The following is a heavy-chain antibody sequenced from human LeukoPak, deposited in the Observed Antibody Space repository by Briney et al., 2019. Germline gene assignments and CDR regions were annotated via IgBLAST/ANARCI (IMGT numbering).Heavy chain of an antibody. Sequence: GGSLRLSCAASGFTFSSYAMSWVRQAPGKGLEWVSAISGSGGSTYYADSVKGRFTISRDNSKNTLYLQMNSLRAEDTAVYYCAKDGFSGTVAGYLDYWGQGTLVTVSS. CDR2: ISGSGGST. CDR1: GFTFSSYA. CDR3: AKDGFSGTVAGYLDY. J-gene: IGHJ4*02. V-gene: IGHV3-23*01. D-gene: IGHD6-13*01.